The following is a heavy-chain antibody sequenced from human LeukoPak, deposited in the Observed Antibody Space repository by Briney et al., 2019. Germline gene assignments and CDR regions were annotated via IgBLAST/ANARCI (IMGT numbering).Heavy chain of an antibody. Sequence: PGGSLRLSCAASGFTFSSYWMHWVRQAPGKGLVWVSRINSDGSSTSYANSVKGRFTISRDNAKNTLYLQMNSLRAEGTAVYYCGRVVYSRFGELLYEYGAFDIWGQGTMVTVSS. CDR2: INSDGSST. CDR1: GFTFSSYW. CDR3: GRVVYSRFGELLYEYGAFDI. D-gene: IGHD3-10*01. V-gene: IGHV3-74*01. J-gene: IGHJ3*02.